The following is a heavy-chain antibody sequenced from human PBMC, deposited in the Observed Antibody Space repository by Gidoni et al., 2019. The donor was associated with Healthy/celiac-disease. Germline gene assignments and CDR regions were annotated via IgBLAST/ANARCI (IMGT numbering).Heavy chain of an antibody. CDR2: ISASNGNT. Sequence: QVQLVQSGAEVKKPGASVKVSCQASGYTFTSYGISWVRQAPGQGLEWMGWISASNGNTNDAQKLPGRVTMTTYTSTSTAYMERRSLRSDDTSVYYCARRESGWWRDGAFDIWGQGTMVTVSS. CDR3: ARRESGWWRDGAFDI. D-gene: IGHD6-19*01. V-gene: IGHV1-18*01. CDR1: GYTFTSYG. J-gene: IGHJ3*02.